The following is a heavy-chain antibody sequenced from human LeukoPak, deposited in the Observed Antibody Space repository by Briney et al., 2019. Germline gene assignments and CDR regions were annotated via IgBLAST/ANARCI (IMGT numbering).Heavy chain of an antibody. V-gene: IGHV1-18*01. CDR2: ISAYNGNT. Sequence: GASVTVSFKASGYTFTSYGISGVRQAPGQGGEGMGWISAYNGNTNYAQKLQGRVTMTTDTSTSTAYMELRSLRSDDTAVYYCARSEVVVPAAIVDAFDIWGQGTMVTVSS. CDR1: GYTFTSYG. D-gene: IGHD2-2*01. J-gene: IGHJ3*02. CDR3: ARSEVVVPAAIVDAFDI.